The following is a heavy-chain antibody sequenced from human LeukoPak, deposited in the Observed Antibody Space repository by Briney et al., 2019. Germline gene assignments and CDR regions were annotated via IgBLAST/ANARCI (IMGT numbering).Heavy chain of an antibody. V-gene: IGHV3-74*01. D-gene: IGHD2/OR15-2a*01. CDR2: VNSDGSAA. CDR3: TSFYETN. Sequence: GGSLRLSCAASGFIFTKYWMHWVRQAPGKGLVWVSHVNSDGSAASYADSVKGRFTISRDNAKNTVYLHMNSLRVEDTAVYYCTSFYETNWGQGTLVTVSS. J-gene: IGHJ4*02. CDR1: GFIFTKYW.